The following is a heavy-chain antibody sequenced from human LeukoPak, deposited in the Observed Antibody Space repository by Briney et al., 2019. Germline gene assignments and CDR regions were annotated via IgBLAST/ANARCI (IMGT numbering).Heavy chain of an antibody. Sequence: PSETLSLTCIVSGGSISRYYWSWIRQPPGKRLEWIGHSYYSGSTNYNPSLNSRVTISVDTSKNQYSLKLSSVPAADTAVYYCASRSSIWSGYQDTLYYFDSWGQGTLVTVSS. D-gene: IGHD3-3*01. CDR3: ASRSSIWSGYQDTLYYFDS. J-gene: IGHJ4*02. V-gene: IGHV4-59*01. CDR2: SYYSGST. CDR1: GGSISRYY.